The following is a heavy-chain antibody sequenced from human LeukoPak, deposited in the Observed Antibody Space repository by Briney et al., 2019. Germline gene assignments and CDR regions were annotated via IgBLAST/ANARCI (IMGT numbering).Heavy chain of an antibody. Sequence: GGSLRLSCAASGFTFSSYSMNWVRQAPGKGLEWVSSISSSSSSYIYYADSVKGRFTISRDNAKNSLYLQMNSLRAEDTAVYYCARGGYSGYDLRGYYFDYWGQGTLVTVSS. V-gene: IGHV3-21*01. D-gene: IGHD5-12*01. J-gene: IGHJ4*02. CDR3: ARGGYSGYDLRGYYFDY. CDR1: GFTFSSYS. CDR2: ISSSSSSYI.